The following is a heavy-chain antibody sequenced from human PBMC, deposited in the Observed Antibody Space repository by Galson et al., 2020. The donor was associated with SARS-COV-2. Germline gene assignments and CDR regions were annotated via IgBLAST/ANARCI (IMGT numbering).Heavy chain of an antibody. CDR3: ARANRYYDILTGYSNWFDP. CDR2: IYYSGST. Sequence: SETLSLTCTVSGGSISSYYWSWIRQPPGKGLEWIGYIYYSGSTNYNPSLKSRVTISVDTSKNQFSLKLSSVTAADTAVYYCARANRYYDILTGYSNWFDPWGQGTLVTVSS. D-gene: IGHD3-9*01. V-gene: IGHV4-59*13. J-gene: IGHJ5*02. CDR1: GGSISSYY.